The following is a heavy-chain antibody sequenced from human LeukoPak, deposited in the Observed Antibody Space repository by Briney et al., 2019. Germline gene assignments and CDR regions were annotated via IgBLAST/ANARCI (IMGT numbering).Heavy chain of an antibody. CDR3: ARGEPAFSRDHCTFFFDH. CDR2: IYYSGST. CDR1: GGSISDYY. J-gene: IGHJ4*02. V-gene: IGHV4-59*01. D-gene: IGHD3-3*02. Sequence: KASETLSLICSVSGGSISDYYWGWIRQPPGKRLEWIGHIYYSGSTNYNPSLQSRVTVSLDMSKNQFSLKLSSVTAADTAVYYCARGEPAFSRDHCTFFFDHWGQGTLVTVSS.